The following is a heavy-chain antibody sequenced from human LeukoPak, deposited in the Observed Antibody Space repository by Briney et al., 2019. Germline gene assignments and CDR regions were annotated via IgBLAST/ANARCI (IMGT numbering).Heavy chain of an antibody. CDR3: AKDEGYYFDY. CDR1: GGSISSYY. Sequence: PSQTLSLTCTVSGGSISSYYWRWLRQPPGKELAWIGYIHYTGSTNYNPPLKSRVTISVDTSNKQFSLKLSSVTAADTALDYCAKDEGYYFDYWGQGTLVTVSS. V-gene: IGHV4-59*01. CDR2: IHYTGST. J-gene: IGHJ4*02.